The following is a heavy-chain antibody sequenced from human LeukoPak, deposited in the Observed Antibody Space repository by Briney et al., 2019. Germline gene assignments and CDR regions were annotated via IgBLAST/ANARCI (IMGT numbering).Heavy chain of an antibody. Sequence: SETLSLTCAVSGGSISSGGYSWSWLRQPPGTGLEWIGYIYHSGSTYYNPSLKSRVTISVDRSKNQFSLKLSSVTAADTAVYYCARAYGYYSPFDYWGQGTLVTVSS. D-gene: IGHD3-22*01. CDR2: IYHSGST. V-gene: IGHV4-30-2*01. J-gene: IGHJ4*02. CDR1: GGSISSGGYS. CDR3: ARAYGYYSPFDY.